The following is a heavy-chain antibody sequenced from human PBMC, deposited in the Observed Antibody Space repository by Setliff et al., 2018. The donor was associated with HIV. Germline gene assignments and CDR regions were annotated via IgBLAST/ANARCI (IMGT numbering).Heavy chain of an antibody. CDR1: GGSISSGIYY. Sequence: PSETLSLTCTVSGGSISSGIYYWSWIRQPAGKGLEWIGYIYTSGRTNYNPSLKSRVTMSVDTSKNQFFLKLSSVTAADTAVYYCALGRVATIDYWGQGALVTSPQ. J-gene: IGHJ4*02. D-gene: IGHD5-12*01. V-gene: IGHV4-61*09. CDR3: ALGRVATIDY. CDR2: IYTSGRT.